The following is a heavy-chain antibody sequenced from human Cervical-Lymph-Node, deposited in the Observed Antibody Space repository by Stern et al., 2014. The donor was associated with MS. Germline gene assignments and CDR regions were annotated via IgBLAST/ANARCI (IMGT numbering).Heavy chain of an antibody. CDR1: GGTFSDYA. V-gene: IGHV1-69*01. J-gene: IGHJ5*01. Sequence: EQLVQSGAEVTKPWSSVKVTCKASGGTFSDYAISWVRQAPGQGLEWMGGVIPLFSSTDYAQNLPGRDTITAAAYTPTAYMDLSSLRSEDTAVYYCARGAYCGGDCYWGWFDSWGQGTLVTVSS. CDR3: ARGAYCGGDCYWGWFDS. CDR2: VIPLFSST. D-gene: IGHD2-21*02.